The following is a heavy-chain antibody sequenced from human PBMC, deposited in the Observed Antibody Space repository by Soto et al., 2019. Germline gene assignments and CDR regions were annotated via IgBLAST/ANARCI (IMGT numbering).Heavy chain of an antibody. J-gene: IGHJ6*02. CDR1: GFTFSDYA. CDR2: INGNGINT. V-gene: IGHV3-23*01. D-gene: IGHD2-15*01. Sequence: PGGSLRLSCVVSGFTFSDYAMIWVRQAPGKGLEWVSFINGNGINTYYADSVKGRFTISRDNSKNTLYLQMNSLRAEDTAVYYCAKVSRTVVVAANGMDVWGQGTTVTVSS. CDR3: AKVSRTVVVAANGMDV.